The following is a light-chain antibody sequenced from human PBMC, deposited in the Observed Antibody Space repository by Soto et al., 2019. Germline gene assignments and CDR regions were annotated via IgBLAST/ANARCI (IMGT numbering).Light chain of an antibody. CDR1: QSASNY. J-gene: IGKJ2*01. Sequence: IVLTQSPATLSVSPGERVTLSCRASQSASNYLAWYQQKPGQATLLLIYDASSRATGIPARFSGGGSVTDFTLNISSLETDDFSVYYCQQRSNRPPTFVQGTKLEIK. V-gene: IGKV3-11*01. CDR2: DAS. CDR3: QQRSNRPPT.